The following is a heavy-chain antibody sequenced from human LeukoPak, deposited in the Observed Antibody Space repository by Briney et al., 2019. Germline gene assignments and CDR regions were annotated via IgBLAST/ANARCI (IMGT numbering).Heavy chain of an antibody. D-gene: IGHD2-8*01. J-gene: IGHJ4*02. CDR2: IKHNGSEK. V-gene: IGHV3-7*04. Sequence: GGSLRLSCAASGLPLSSYWMSWVPESTGRGVEWVVNIKHNGSEKYYVDSVKGRFTISRENAKNSLYLQRKSLRAEDTAVYYCARDHRRYGMYVGGQGILVTVST. CDR3: ARDHRRYGMYV. CDR1: GLPLSSYW.